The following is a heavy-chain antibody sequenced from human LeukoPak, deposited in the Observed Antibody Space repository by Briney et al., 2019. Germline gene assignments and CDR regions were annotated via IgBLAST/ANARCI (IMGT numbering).Heavy chain of an antibody. Sequence: PGGSLRLSCAASGFTFSSYWMSWVRQALGKGLEWVANIKQDGSEKYYVDSVKGRFTISRDNAKNSLYLQMNSLRAGDTAVYYCARVVTVVADLDWWGQGTLVTVSS. CDR2: IKQDGSEK. CDR3: ARVVTVVADLDW. CDR1: GFTFSSYW. J-gene: IGHJ4*02. V-gene: IGHV3-7*01. D-gene: IGHD2-15*01.